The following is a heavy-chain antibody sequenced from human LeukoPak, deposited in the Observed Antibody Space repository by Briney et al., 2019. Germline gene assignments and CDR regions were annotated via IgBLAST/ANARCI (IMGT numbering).Heavy chain of an antibody. V-gene: IGHV3-23*01. CDR2: ISGSGGST. CDR3: AKEASRDSGYPLTNDY. CDR1: GFTFSSYA. Sequence: GGSLRLSCAASGFTFSSYAMSWVRQAPGKGLEWVSAISGSGGSTYYADSVKGRFTISRDNSKNTLHLQMNSLRAEDTAVYYCAKEASRDSGYPLTNDYWGQGTLVTVSS. D-gene: IGHD3-9*01. J-gene: IGHJ4*02.